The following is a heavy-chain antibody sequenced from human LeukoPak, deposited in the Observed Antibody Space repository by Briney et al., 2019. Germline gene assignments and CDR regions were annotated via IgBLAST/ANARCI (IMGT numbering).Heavy chain of an antibody. CDR2: IYSSGST. CDR1: GGSISSYY. Sequence: SETLSLTCTVSGGSISSYYWSWIRQPAGKGLEWIGRIYSSGSTNCNPSLKSRVTMSVDTSKNQFSLKLTSVTAADTAVYYCARDSYGLPFDYWGQGTLVTVSS. D-gene: IGHD5-18*01. J-gene: IGHJ4*02. V-gene: IGHV4-4*07. CDR3: ARDSYGLPFDY.